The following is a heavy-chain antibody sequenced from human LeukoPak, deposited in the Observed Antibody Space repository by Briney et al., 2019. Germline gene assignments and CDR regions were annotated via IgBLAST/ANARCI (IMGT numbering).Heavy chain of an antibody. CDR1: GFTFSGYA. CDR3: AKETSSSFDY. CDR2: ISNSGGST. D-gene: IGHD6-6*01. Sequence: GGSLRLSCAASGFTFSGYAMNWVRQAPGKGVEWVPGISNSGGSTYYADSVEGRFTNSRDNSKNTLYLQMNSLRAEDTAVYYCAKETSSSFDYWSQGTLVTVSS. J-gene: IGHJ4*02. V-gene: IGHV3-23*01.